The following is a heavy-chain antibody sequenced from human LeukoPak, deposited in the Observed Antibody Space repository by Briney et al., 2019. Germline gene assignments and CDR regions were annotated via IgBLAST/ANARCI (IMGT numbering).Heavy chain of an antibody. J-gene: IGHJ4*02. CDR3: ARTRYDSSGYCLDY. CDR2: ISSDESNK. CDR1: GFTFSSYS. Sequence: GGSLRLSCAASGFTFSSYSMHWVHQAPGKGLEWVAVISSDESNKYYADSVKGRFTISRDNSKNTLYLQMNSLRAEDTAVYYCARTRYDSSGYCLDYWGQGTLVTVSS. V-gene: IGHV3-30*04. D-gene: IGHD3-22*01.